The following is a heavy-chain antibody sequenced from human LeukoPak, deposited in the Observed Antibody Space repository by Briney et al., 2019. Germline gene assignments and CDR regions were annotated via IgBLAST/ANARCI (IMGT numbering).Heavy chain of an antibody. CDR3: ARREGTVTHMYY. CDR2: INHSGST. Sequence: GSLRLSCAASGFTFSSYAMSWVRQPPGKGLEWIGEINHSGSTNYNPSLKSRVTISVDTSKNQFSLKLSSVTAADTAVYYCARREGTVTHMYYWGQGTLVTVSS. CDR1: GFTFSSYA. V-gene: IGHV4-34*01. J-gene: IGHJ4*02. D-gene: IGHD4-17*01.